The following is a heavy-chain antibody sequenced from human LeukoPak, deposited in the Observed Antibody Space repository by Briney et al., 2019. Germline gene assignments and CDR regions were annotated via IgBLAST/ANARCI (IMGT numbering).Heavy chain of an antibody. V-gene: IGHV1-8*01. D-gene: IGHD2-15*01. CDR3: ARGLGCSGGICYNY. J-gene: IGHJ4*02. CDR2: MNPNSGNT. CDR1: GYTFTSYD. Sequence: ASVKVSCKASGYTFTSYDINWVRQATGQGLEWMGWMNPNSGNTDYAQKFQGRVTMTRNTSIATAYMELSSLRSEDTAVYYCARGLGCSGGICYNYWGQGTLVTVSS.